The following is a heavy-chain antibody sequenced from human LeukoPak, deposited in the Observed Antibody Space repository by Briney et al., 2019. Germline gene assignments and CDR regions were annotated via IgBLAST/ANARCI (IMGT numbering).Heavy chain of an antibody. CDR3: AKGGRVASYGIRWYWYFDL. CDR1: GYTFTSYY. CDR2: INPSGGST. V-gene: IGHV1-46*03. J-gene: IGHJ2*01. Sequence: ASVKVSCKASGYTFTSYYMHRVRQAPGQGLEWMGIINPSGGSTSYAQKFQGRVTMTRDTSTSTVYMELSSLRSEDTAVYYCAKGGRVASYGIRWYWYFDLWGRGTLVTVSS. D-gene: IGHD5-18*01.